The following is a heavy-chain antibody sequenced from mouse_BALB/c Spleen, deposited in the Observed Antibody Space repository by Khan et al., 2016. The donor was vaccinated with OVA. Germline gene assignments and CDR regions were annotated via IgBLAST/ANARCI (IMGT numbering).Heavy chain of an antibody. D-gene: IGHD2-1*01. CDR3: AWTGNYYFDY. Sequence: EVELVESGRGLVQPCQSRSLSCSVSGYTFSGFGMHWVRQAPEKGLEWVAYISSGSSTIYYADTVKGRFTISRDKPNNTLFLQMTCLPSENTAKYYCAWTGNYYFDYWGQGTTLTVSA. V-gene: IGHV5-17*02. CDR2: ISSGSSTI. J-gene: IGHJ2*01. CDR1: GYTFSGFG.